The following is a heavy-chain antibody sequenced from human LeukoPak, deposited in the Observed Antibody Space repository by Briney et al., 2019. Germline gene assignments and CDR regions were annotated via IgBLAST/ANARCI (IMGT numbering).Heavy chain of an antibody. V-gene: IGHV3-64*01. J-gene: IGHJ6*03. CDR1: GFTFSSYA. D-gene: IGHD3-9*01. CDR3: ARVGFSPLTFDPNYFYYYMDV. CDR2: ISSNGGST. Sequence: GGSLRLSCAASGFTFSSYAMHWVRQAPGKGLEYVSAISSNGGSTYYANSVKGRFTISRDNSKNPLYLQMGSLRAEDMAVYYCARVGFSPLTFDPNYFYYYMDVWGTGTTVTVSS.